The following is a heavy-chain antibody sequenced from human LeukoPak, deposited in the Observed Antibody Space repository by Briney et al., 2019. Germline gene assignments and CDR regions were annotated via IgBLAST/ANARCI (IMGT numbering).Heavy chain of an antibody. CDR3: AKGGDIVVVPDAVPDY. D-gene: IGHD2-2*02. CDR2: ISYDGSNK. J-gene: IGHJ4*02. V-gene: IGHV3-30*18. Sequence: GRSLRLSCAASGFTFSSYGMHWVRQAPGKGLEWVAVISYDGSNKYYADSVKGRFTISRDNSKDTLYLQMNSLRAEDTAVYYCAKGGDIVVVPDAVPDYWGQGTLVTVSS. CDR1: GFTFSSYG.